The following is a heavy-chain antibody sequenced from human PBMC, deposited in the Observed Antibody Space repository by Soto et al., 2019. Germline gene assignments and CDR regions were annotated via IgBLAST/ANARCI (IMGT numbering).Heavy chain of an antibody. CDR2: IYNGGTT. Sequence: SETLSLTCTVSGGSVSSYYWSWVRQPPGKRPEWIAYIYNGGTTNYNPSLKSRLTISLDTSKNQFSLKLSSVTAADTAVYYCARDNAFYYGSGSYYDYWGQGTLVTVSS. CDR3: ARDNAFYYGSGSYYDY. V-gene: IGHV4-59*02. J-gene: IGHJ4*02. D-gene: IGHD3-10*01. CDR1: GGSVSSYY.